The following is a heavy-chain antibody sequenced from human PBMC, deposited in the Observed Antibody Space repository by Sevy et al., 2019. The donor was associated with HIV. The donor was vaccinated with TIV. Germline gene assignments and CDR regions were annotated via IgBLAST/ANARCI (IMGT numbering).Heavy chain of an antibody. Sequence: GGSLRLSCAASGFTFRSYAMAWVRQAPGKGLERVSSISGSGGRTYYADSVKGRFTISRDNSKNTLYLRMNSLRDEDTAVYYCAKEDCSGGTCYGGFDSWGQGTLVTVSS. CDR2: ISGSGGRT. CDR3: AKEDCSGGTCYGGFDS. D-gene: IGHD2-15*01. J-gene: IGHJ4*02. CDR1: GFTFRSYA. V-gene: IGHV3-23*01.